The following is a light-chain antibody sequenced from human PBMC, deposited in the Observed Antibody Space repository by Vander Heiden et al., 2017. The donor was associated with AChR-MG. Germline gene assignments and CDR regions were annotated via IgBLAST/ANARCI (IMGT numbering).Light chain of an antibody. CDR1: QSFTSSY. J-gene: IGKJ1*01. CDR2: GAS. Sequence: QLSGTLSVSPGERATLSCRASQSFTSSYVAWYQQKPGQAPRLVISGASTRAPGIPDRFSGSGSGTDFTLTITRLEPEDVAVYYCQQYGTFPWTFGQRTKVEIK. CDR3: QQYGTFPWT. V-gene: IGKV3-20*01.